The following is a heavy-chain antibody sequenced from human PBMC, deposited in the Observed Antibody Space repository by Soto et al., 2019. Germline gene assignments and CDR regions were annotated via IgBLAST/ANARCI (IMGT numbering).Heavy chain of an antibody. Sequence: ESGGGLVQPGGSLRLSCAASGFTVSSNYMSWVRQAPGKGLEWVSVIYSGGSTYYADSVKGRFTISRDNSKNTLYLQMNSLRAEDTAVYYCAREFGGVISFYDYWGQGTLVTVSS. CDR3: AREFGGVISFYDY. CDR1: GFTVSSNY. J-gene: IGHJ4*02. V-gene: IGHV3-66*01. CDR2: IYSGGST. D-gene: IGHD3-16*02.